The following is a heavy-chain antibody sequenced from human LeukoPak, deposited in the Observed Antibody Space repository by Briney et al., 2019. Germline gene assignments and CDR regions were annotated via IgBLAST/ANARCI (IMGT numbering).Heavy chain of an antibody. CDR2: ITSSGGST. CDR1: GFTFSSYA. CDR3: VRDGSYYDSSGYYYLY. D-gene: IGHD3-22*01. J-gene: IGHJ4*02. V-gene: IGHV3-23*01. Sequence: GGSLRLSCAASGFTFSSYAMSWVRQAPGKGLEWVSAITSSGGSTYYADSVKGRFTISRDNSKNTLFLQMNSLRAEDTAVYYCVRDGSYYDSSGYYYLYWGQGTLVTVSS.